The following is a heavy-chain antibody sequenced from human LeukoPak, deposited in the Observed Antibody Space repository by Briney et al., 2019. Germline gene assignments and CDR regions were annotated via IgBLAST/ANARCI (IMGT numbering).Heavy chain of an antibody. Sequence: SETLSLTCTVSGGSVSSGAYYWTWIRQPPGKGLEWIGEINHSGSTNYNPSLKSRVTISVDTSKNQFSLKLSSVTAADTAVYYCASLGPKDYFDYWGQGTLVTVSS. CDR3: ASLGPKDYFDY. V-gene: IGHV4-61*08. CDR1: GGSVSSGAYY. J-gene: IGHJ4*02. CDR2: INHSGST.